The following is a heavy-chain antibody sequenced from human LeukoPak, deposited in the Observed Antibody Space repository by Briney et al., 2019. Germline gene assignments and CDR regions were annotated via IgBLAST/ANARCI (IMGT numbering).Heavy chain of an antibody. CDR2: TYYRSKWYN. V-gene: IGHV6-1*01. CDR1: GDSVSSNSAA. D-gene: IGHD3-22*01. CDR3: ARDQIEYYYDSSGYPKFYSWSDP. Sequence: SQTLSLTCAISGDSVSSNSAAWNWIRQSPSRGLEWLGRTYYRSKWYNDYAVSVKSRITINPDTSKNQFSLQLNSVTPEDTAVYYCARDQIEYYYDSSGYPKFYSWSDPWGQGTLVTVSS. J-gene: IGHJ5*02.